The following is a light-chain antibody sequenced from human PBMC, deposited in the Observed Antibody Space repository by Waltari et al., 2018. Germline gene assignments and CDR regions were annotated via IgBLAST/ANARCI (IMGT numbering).Light chain of an antibody. CDR1: QSVLYSSNNKNY. Sequence: DIVMTQSPDSLAVSLGERAAINCKSSQSVLYSSNNKNYLAWYQQKPGQPPRLLIYWASTRESGVPDRFSGSGSGTDFTLTISSLQAEDVAVYLCQQYYSTPHAFGQGTKLEIK. V-gene: IGKV4-1*01. J-gene: IGKJ2*01. CDR2: WAS. CDR3: QQYYSTPHA.